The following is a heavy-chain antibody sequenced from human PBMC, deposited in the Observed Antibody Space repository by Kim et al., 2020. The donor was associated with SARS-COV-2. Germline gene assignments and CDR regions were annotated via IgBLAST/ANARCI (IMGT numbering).Heavy chain of an antibody. CDR2: IYYSGST. J-gene: IGHJ6*02. D-gene: IGHD6-19*01. CDR1: GGSVSSGSYY. V-gene: IGHV4-61*01. CDR3: ARDSIAVAASGYYYYGMDV. Sequence: SETLSLTCTVSGGSVSSGSYYWSWIRQPPGKGLEWIGYIYYSGSTNYNPSLKSRVTISVDTSKNQFSLKLSSVTAADTAVYYCARDSIAVAASGYYYYGMDVWGQGTTVTVSS.